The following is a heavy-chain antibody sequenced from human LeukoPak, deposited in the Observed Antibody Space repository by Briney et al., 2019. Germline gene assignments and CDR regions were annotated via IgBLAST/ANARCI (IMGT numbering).Heavy chain of an antibody. CDR3: ARGQLQLWGAYYYDSSGYFDY. D-gene: IGHD3-22*01. J-gene: IGHJ4*02. CDR2: IIPIFGTA. Sequence: ASVKVSCKAAGGTFSSYAISWVRQPPGQGLEWMGRIIPIFGTANYAQKFQGRVTITTDESTSTAYMELSSLRSEDTAVYYCARGQLQLWGAYYYDSSGYFDYWGQGTLVTVSS. V-gene: IGHV1-69*05. CDR1: GGTFSSYA.